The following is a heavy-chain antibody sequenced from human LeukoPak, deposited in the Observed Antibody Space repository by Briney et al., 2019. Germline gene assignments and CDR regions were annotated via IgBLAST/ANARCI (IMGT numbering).Heavy chain of an antibody. Sequence: ASVKVSCKASGYTFTGYYMHWVRQAPGQGLEWMGWINPNSGGTNYAQKFQGRVTMTRDTSISTAYMELSSLRSEDTAVYYCARSKGRRGYYFDYWGQGTLVTVSS. CDR1: GYTFTGYY. V-gene: IGHV1-2*02. J-gene: IGHJ4*02. D-gene: IGHD3-10*01. CDR2: INPNSGGT. CDR3: ARSKGRRGYYFDY.